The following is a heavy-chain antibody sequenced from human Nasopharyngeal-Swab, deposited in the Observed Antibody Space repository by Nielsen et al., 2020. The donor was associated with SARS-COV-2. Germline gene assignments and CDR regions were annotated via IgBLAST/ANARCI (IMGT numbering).Heavy chain of an antibody. CDR1: GGTFNTYA. CDR2: IIPIFGTA. Sequence: SVKVSCKASGGTFNTYAITWVRQAPGQGLEWMGGIIPIFGTANYSQKFQGRVTITADESTSTAYMELSSLRSEDTAVYYCARDPSLKRITMIVGDAFDIWGQGTMVTVSS. D-gene: IGHD3-22*01. J-gene: IGHJ3*02. CDR3: ARDPSLKRITMIVGDAFDI. V-gene: IGHV1-69*13.